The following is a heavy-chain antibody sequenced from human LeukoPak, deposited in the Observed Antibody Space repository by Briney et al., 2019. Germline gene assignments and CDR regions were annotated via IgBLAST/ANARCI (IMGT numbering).Heavy chain of an antibody. D-gene: IGHD3-3*02. V-gene: IGHV3-64*01. Sequence: GGSLRLSCAASGFSFSSYPMHWVRQAPGKGLEYVSVIGSNGDGIYYANSVKGRFTVSRDNAKNSLYLQMNSLRAEDTAVYYCAREKSFLEWLSTGRRDGYYMDVWGKGTTVTVSS. CDR2: IGSNGDGI. CDR3: AREKSFLEWLSTGRRDGYYMDV. J-gene: IGHJ6*03. CDR1: GFSFSSYP.